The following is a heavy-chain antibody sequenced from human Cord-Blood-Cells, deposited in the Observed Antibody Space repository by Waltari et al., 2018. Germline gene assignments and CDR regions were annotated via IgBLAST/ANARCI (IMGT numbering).Heavy chain of an antibody. J-gene: IGHJ6*02. D-gene: IGHD3-22*01. Sequence: QVQLVQSGAEVKKPGASVKVSCKASGYTFTSYYINWVRQATGQGLEWMGWMNPNSGNTGYAQKFQGRVTMTRNTSISTAYMELSSLRSEDTAVYYCARVADDSSGYYGPQYGMDVWGQGTTVTVSS. CDR1: GYTFTSYY. CDR2: MNPNSGNT. V-gene: IGHV1-8*01. CDR3: ARVADDSSGYYGPQYGMDV.